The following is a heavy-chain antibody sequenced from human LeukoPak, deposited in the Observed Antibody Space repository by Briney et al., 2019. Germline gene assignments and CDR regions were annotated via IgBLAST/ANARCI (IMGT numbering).Heavy chain of an antibody. D-gene: IGHD6-25*01. Sequence: ASVRVSCKASYYSFSDYGITWVRQAPGQGLQWMGWISPSSGNTNYAQKFRGRITMTADSSTTTAYMELTSLTSDDTAVYYCARGGRSSAIWVRHTDTWGQGTLVTVSS. J-gene: IGHJ4*02. CDR1: YYSFSDYG. CDR2: ISPSSGNT. V-gene: IGHV1-18*01. CDR3: ARGGRSSAIWVRHTDT.